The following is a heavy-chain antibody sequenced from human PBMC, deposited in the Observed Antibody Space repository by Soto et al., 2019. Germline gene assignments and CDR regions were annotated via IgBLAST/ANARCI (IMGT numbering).Heavy chain of an antibody. Sequence: SETLSLTCTVSGGSISSGGYYWSWIRQHPGKGLEWIGYIYYSGSTYYNPSLKSRVTISVDTSKNQFSLKLSSVTAADTAVYYCASMKHCSSTSCYELDYWGQGTLVTVSS. D-gene: IGHD2-2*01. CDR1: GGSISSGGYY. CDR2: IYYSGST. CDR3: ASMKHCSSTSCYELDY. V-gene: IGHV4-31*03. J-gene: IGHJ4*02.